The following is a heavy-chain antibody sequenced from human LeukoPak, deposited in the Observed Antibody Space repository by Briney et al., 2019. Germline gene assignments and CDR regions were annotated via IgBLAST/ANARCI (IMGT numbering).Heavy chain of an antibody. CDR1: GFTFSNYW. V-gene: IGHV3-23*01. J-gene: IGHJ4*02. CDR2: ISPSSGT. CDR3: ARPQSSSGYYWPFDD. D-gene: IGHD3-22*01. Sequence: GGSLRLSCAASGFTFSNYWMTWVRQAPEKGLEWVSAISPSSGTFYADSVKGRFTISRDNSKNTLYLQMNSLRAEDTAVYYCARPQSSSGYYWPFDDWGQGTLVTVSS.